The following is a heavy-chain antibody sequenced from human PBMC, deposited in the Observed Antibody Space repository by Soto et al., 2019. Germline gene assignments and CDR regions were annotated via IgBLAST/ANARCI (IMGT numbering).Heavy chain of an antibody. CDR3: PRGGPPAPPPSVY. Sequence: QVQLVQSGAEVKKPGASVKVSCKASGYTFTSYAMHWVRQAPGQRLEWMGWINAGNGNTKYSQKFQGRVTITRDTSASTAYMEPSSLRSEDMAVYYCPRGGPPAPPPSVYWGQGTLVTVSS. V-gene: IGHV1-3*01. J-gene: IGHJ4*02. CDR2: INAGNGNT. CDR1: GYTFTSYA. D-gene: IGHD2-15*01.